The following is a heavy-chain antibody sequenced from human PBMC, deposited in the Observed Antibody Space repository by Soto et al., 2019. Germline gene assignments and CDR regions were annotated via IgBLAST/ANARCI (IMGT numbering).Heavy chain of an antibody. V-gene: IGHV3-21*01. D-gene: IGHD6-19*01. CDR3: ARESGSSGWRSYYFDY. CDR2: ISSSSSYI. J-gene: IGHJ4*02. Sequence: PXVSLRLSCAASGFTFSSYSMNWVRQAPGKGLEWVSSISSSSSYIYYADSVKGRFTISRDNAKNSLYLQMNSLRAEDTAVYYCARESGSSGWRSYYFDYWGQGTLVTVSS. CDR1: GFTFSSYS.